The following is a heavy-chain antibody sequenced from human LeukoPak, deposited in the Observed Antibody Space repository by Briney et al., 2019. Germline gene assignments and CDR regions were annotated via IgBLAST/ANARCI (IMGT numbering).Heavy chain of an antibody. D-gene: IGHD6-19*01. V-gene: IGHV1-18*01. CDR2: ISAYNGNT. J-gene: IGHJ4*02. CDR1: GYTFTSYG. Sequence: ASVKVSCKASGYTFTSYGISWVRQAPGQGLEWMGWISAYNGNTNYAQKLQGRVTTTTDTSTSTAYMELRSLRSDDTAVYYCARMNSSGWFSEYYFDYWGQGTLVTVSS. CDR3: ARMNSSGWFSEYYFDY.